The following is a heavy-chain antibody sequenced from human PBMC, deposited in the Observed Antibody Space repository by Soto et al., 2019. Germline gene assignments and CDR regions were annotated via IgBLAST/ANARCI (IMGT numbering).Heavy chain of an antibody. CDR2: ISSSSSTI. D-gene: IGHD2-15*01. Sequence: GGSLRLSCAASGFTFSSYSMNWVRQAPGKGLEWVSYISSSSSTIYYADSVKGRFTISRDNAKNSLYLQMNSLRDEDTAVYYCARDIRGCSGGSCYSPYDAFDIWGQGAMVTVSS. V-gene: IGHV3-48*02. CDR1: GFTFSSYS. J-gene: IGHJ3*02. CDR3: ARDIRGCSGGSCYSPYDAFDI.